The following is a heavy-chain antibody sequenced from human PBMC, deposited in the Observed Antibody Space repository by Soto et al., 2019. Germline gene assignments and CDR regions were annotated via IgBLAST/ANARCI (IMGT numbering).Heavy chain of an antibody. V-gene: IGHV3-30*18. Sequence: QVQLVESGGGVVQPGRSLRLSCAASGFTFSSYGMHWVRQAPGKGLEWVAVISYDGSNKYYADSVKGRFTISRDNSKNTLYLQMNSLRAEDTAVYYCAKGVLDYGDYVDDYYGMDVWGQGTTVTVSS. CDR3: AKGVLDYGDYVDDYYGMDV. CDR2: ISYDGSNK. CDR1: GFTFSSYG. J-gene: IGHJ6*02. D-gene: IGHD4-17*01.